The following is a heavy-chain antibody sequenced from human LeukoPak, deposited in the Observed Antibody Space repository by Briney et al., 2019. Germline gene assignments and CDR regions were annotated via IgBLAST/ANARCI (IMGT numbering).Heavy chain of an antibody. CDR3: AGIPVFGVVLHQEPV. V-gene: IGHV1-69*10. J-gene: IGHJ6*04. CDR1: GGTFSSYA. CDR2: FIPVLGTA. Sequence: SVKVSCKASGGTFSSYAISWVRQAPGQGLEWMGVFIPVLGTANSTQNFQDRVSITADISTHTVYMELSSLKSEDTAVYFCAGIPVFGVVLHQEPVWGKGTTVTVSS. D-gene: IGHD3-3*01.